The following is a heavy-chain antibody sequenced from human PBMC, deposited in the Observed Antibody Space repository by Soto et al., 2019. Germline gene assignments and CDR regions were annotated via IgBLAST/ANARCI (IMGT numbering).Heavy chain of an antibody. D-gene: IGHD4-17*01. V-gene: IGHV1-69*02. J-gene: IGHJ4*02. CDR2: IIPIPGIA. CDR3: AAPHSTTVVTAFDY. Sequence: QVQLVQSGAEVKKPGSSVKVSCKASGGTFSSYTISWVRQAPGQGLEWMGRIIPIPGIANYAQKFQGRVTITADKSTSTAYMELSSLRSEDTAVYYCAAPHSTTVVTAFDYWGQGTLVTVSS. CDR1: GGTFSSYT.